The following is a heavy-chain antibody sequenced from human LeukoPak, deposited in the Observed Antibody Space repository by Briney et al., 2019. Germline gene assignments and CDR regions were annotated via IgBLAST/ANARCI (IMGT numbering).Heavy chain of an antibody. CDR3: ARDLNWGFDY. CDR2: ISAYNGNT. CDR1: GGTFSSYA. V-gene: IGHV1-18*01. D-gene: IGHD7-27*01. J-gene: IGHJ4*02. Sequence: ASVKVSCKASGGTFSSYAISWVRQAPGQGLGWMGWISAYNGNTNYAQKLQGRVTMTTDTSTSTAYMELRSLRSDDTAVYYCARDLNWGFDYWGQGTLVTVSS.